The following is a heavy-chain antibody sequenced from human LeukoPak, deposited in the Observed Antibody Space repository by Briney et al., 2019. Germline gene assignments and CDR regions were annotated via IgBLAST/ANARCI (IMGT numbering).Heavy chain of an antibody. D-gene: IGHD2-2*01. CDR3: AKGAGYCSSTSCYSWFDP. CDR2: IRYDGSNK. V-gene: IGHV3-30*02. Sequence: GGSLRLSCVASGFTFSSYGMHWVRQAPGKGLEWVAFIRYDGSNKYYADSVKGRFTISRDNSKNTLYLQMNSLRAEDTAVYYCAKGAGYCSSTSCYSWFDPWGQGTLVTVSS. J-gene: IGHJ5*02. CDR1: GFTFSSYG.